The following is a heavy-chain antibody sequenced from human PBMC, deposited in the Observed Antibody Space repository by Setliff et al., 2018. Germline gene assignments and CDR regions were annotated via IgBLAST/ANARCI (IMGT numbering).Heavy chain of an antibody. CDR2: INVGGTNT. CDR1: GFTFSSFA. D-gene: IGHD3-10*01. CDR3: AAGTYSSGY. J-gene: IGHJ4*02. V-gene: IGHV3-23*01. Sequence: GGSLRLSCAASGFTFSSFAMSWVRQAPGKRLEWVSIINVGGTNTYYADSVKGRFTISRDNSKNTLYLQMNSLRAEDTAVYFCAAGTYSSGYWGQGTLVTVSS.